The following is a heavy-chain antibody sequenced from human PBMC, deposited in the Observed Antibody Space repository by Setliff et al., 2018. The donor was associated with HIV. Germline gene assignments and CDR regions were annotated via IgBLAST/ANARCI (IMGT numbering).Heavy chain of an antibody. Sequence: GGSLRLSCAASGFTVSDTHMTWVRQAPGKGLVWVSRINSDVSSTSYADSVKGRFTISRDNAKNTVYLQMNSLRAEDTAVYYCARAAPDYFDYWGQGTLVTVSS. CDR2: INSDVSST. CDR3: ARAAPDYFDY. CDR1: GFTVSDTH. J-gene: IGHJ4*02. V-gene: IGHV3-74*01.